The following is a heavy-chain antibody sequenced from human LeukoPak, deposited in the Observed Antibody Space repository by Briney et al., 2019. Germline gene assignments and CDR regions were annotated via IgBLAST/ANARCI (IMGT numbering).Heavy chain of an antibody. J-gene: IGHJ3*02. V-gene: IGHV3-73*01. Sequence: NSYATAYAASVKGRFTISRDDSKNTAYLQMNSLKTEDTAVYYCTRHQYDSSGYYDLAAFDIWGQGTMVTVSS. CDR3: TRHQYDSSGYYDLAAFDI. CDR2: NSYAT. D-gene: IGHD3-22*01.